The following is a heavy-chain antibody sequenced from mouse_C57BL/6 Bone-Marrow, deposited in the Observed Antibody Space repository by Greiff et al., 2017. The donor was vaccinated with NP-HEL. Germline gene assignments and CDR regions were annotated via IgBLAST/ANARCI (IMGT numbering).Heavy chain of an antibody. CDR2: IYPGSGST. V-gene: IGHV1-55*01. J-gene: IGHJ1*03. Sequence: QVQLQQPGAELVKPGASVKMSCKASGYTFTSYWITWVKQRPGQGLEWIGDIYPGSGSTNYNEKFKSKATLTVDTSSSPAYMQRSSLTSEDTAVYYCASKDYDWYFDVWGTGTTVTVSS. CDR1: GYTFTSYW. CDR3: ASKDYDWYFDV. D-gene: IGHD1-1*01.